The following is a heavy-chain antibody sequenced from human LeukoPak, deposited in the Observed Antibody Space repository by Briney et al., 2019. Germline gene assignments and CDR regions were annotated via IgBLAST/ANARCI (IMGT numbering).Heavy chain of an antibody. CDR2: IYYSGST. CDR1: GGSISSGGYY. V-gene: IGHV4-31*03. Sequence: SETLSLTCTVSGGSISSGGYYWSWIRQHPGKGLEWIGYIYYSGSTYYNPSLKSRVTISVDTSKNQFSLKLSSVTAADTAEYYCARDCDDAAFDIWGQGTMVTVSS. J-gene: IGHJ3*02. CDR3: ARDCDDAAFDI.